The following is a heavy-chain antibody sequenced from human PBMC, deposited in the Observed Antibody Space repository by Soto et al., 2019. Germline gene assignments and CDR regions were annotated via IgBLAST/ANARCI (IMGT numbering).Heavy chain of an antibody. J-gene: IGHJ5*02. CDR3: ARLVYYDFWSTKKRNWFDP. Sequence: PSETLSLTCAVYGGSFSGYYWIWIRQPPGKGLEWIGEINHSGSTNYNPSLKSRVTISVDTSKNQFSLKLSSVTAADTAVYYCARLVYYDFWSTKKRNWFDPWGQGTLVTDSS. D-gene: IGHD3-3*01. CDR1: GGSFSGYY. CDR2: INHSGST. V-gene: IGHV4-34*01.